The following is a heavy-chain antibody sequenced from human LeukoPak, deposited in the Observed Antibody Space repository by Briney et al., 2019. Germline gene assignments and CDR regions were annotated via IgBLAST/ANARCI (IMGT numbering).Heavy chain of an antibody. V-gene: IGHV3-21*01. CDR3: VRDGEYSTGWYQY. Sequence: GGSLRLSCAASGFTFSSYSMNWVRQPPGKGLEWVSSISSTSTYISYADSVKGRFTISRDNAKKSLYLQMNSLRAEDTAVYYCVRDGEYSTGWYQYWGQGTLVTVSS. D-gene: IGHD6-19*01. CDR1: GFTFSSYS. CDR2: ISSTSTYI. J-gene: IGHJ4*02.